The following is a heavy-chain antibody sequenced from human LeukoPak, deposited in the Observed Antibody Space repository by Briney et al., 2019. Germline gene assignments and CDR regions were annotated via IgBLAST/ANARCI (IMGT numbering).Heavy chain of an antibody. CDR2: IKQDGSEK. J-gene: IGHJ4*02. D-gene: IGHD6-13*01. V-gene: IGHV3-7*01. CDR3: ARGWYNDY. CDR1: GFTFSSNW. Sequence: GGSLRLSFAASGFTFSSNWMSGVRQAPGKGLEWVANIKQDGSEKYYVDSVKGRFTISSANAKNSLYLQMNSLRAEDTAMYYCARGWYNDYCGQGPLATVSS.